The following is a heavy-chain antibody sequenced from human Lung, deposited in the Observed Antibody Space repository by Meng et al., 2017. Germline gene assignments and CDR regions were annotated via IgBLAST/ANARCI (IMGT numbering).Heavy chain of an antibody. CDR1: GGSFSDYY. D-gene: IGHD4-11*01. CDR3: ARGPTTMAHDFDY. J-gene: IGHJ4*02. V-gene: IGHV4-34*01. CDR2: INHRGST. Sequence: QVQLEQWGAGLLKPSETRCRTRVVSGGSFSDYYWSWIRQPPGKGLEWIGEINHRGSTNYNPSLVSRATISVDTSQNNLSLKLSSVTAADSAVYYCARGPTTMAHDFDYWGQGTLVTVSS.